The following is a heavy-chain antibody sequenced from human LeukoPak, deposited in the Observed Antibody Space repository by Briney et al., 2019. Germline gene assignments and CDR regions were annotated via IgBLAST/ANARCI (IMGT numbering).Heavy chain of an antibody. CDR1: GGSISSGGYY. J-gene: IGHJ5*02. D-gene: IGHD3-10*01. CDR3: AREVVRGVITNNWFDP. V-gene: IGHV4-31*03. Sequence: SQTLSLTCTVSGGSISSGGYYWSWIRQHPGKGLEWIGYIYYSGSTYYNPSLKSRATISVDTSKNQFSLKLSSVTAADTAVYYCAREVVRGVITNNWFDPWGQGTLVTVSS. CDR2: IYYSGST.